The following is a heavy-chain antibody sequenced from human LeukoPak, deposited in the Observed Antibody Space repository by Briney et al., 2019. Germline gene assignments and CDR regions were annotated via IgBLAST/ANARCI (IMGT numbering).Heavy chain of an antibody. J-gene: IGHJ4*02. D-gene: IGHD2-15*01. CDR1: GGSISSGGYY. CDR3: ARGGWRNFDY. CDR2: VYYSGST. V-gene: IGHV4-31*03. Sequence: SETLSLTCTVSGGSISSGGYYWSWIRQHPGKGLEWIGYVYYSGSTYYNPSLKSRVTISVDTSKNQFSLKLSSVTAADTAVYYCARGGWRNFDYWGQGTLVTVSS.